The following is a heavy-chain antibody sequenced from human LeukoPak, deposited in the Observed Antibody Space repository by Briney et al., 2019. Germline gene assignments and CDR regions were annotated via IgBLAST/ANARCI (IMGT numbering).Heavy chain of an antibody. D-gene: IGHD3-22*01. J-gene: IGHJ5*02. CDR3: ARLLDYYDTTGYYLGGTQGWFDP. Sequence: ASVKVSCKASGYTFTGYYMHWVRQAPGLGLEWMGVINPSGGSTTYAQTFQGRVTMTSDTSTSTLYMELSGLRSEDTAVYYCARLLDYYDTTGYYLGGTQGWFDPWGQGTLVTVSS. V-gene: IGHV1-46*01. CDR2: INPSGGST. CDR1: GYTFTGYY.